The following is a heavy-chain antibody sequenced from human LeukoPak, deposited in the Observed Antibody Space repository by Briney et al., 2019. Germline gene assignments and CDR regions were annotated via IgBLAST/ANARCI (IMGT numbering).Heavy chain of an antibody. CDR3: ARLAPNRYYYDSSGYRDC. J-gene: IGHJ4*02. CDR2: ISAYNGNT. CDR1: GYTFTSYG. D-gene: IGHD3-22*01. Sequence: GASVKVSCKASGYTFTSYGISWVRQAPGQGLEWMGWISAYNGNTNYAQKLQGRVTMTTDTSTSTAYMELRSLRSDDTAVYYCARLAPNRYYYDSSGYRDCWGQGTLVTVSS. V-gene: IGHV1-18*01.